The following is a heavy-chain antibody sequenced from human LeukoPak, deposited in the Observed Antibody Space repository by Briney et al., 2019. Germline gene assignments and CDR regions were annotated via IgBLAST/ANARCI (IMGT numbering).Heavy chain of an antibody. CDR2: ISYDGSNK. D-gene: IGHD1-26*01. Sequence: GSLILSCAASGFTFSSYAMHWVRQAPGKGLEGVAVISYDGSNKYYADSVKGRFTISRDNSKNTPYLQMNSLRAEDTAVYYCARATSGNGMDVWGKGTTVTVSS. CDR1: GFTFSSYA. V-gene: IGHV3-30-3*01. J-gene: IGHJ6*04. CDR3: ARATSGNGMDV.